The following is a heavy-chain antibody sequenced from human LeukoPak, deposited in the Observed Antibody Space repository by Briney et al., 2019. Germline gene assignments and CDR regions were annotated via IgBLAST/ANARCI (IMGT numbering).Heavy chain of an antibody. CDR2: IYPGDSDT. Sequence: GESLKISCKGSGYSFTSYWIGWVRQMPGKGLEWMGIIYPGDSDTRYSPSFQGQVTISADKSISTAYLQWSSLKASDTAIYYCARHYCSSTSCYPSRDWGQGTLVTVSS. D-gene: IGHD2-2*01. V-gene: IGHV5-51*01. J-gene: IGHJ4*02. CDR1: GYSFTSYW. CDR3: ARHYCSSTSCYPSRD.